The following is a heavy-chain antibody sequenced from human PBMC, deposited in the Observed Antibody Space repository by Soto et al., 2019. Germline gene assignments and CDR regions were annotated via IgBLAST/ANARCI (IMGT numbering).Heavy chain of an antibody. CDR2: INAGNGNT. CDR1: GYTFTSYA. V-gene: IGHV1-3*01. CDR3: ASGKSPRPLWFGGRVNY. D-gene: IGHD3-10*01. Sequence: APVKVSCKASGYTFTSYAMHWVRQAPGQRLEWMGWINAGNGNTKYSQKFQGRVTITRDTSASTAYMELSSLRSEDTAVYYCASGKSPRPLWFGGRVNYWGQGTLVTVSS. J-gene: IGHJ4*02.